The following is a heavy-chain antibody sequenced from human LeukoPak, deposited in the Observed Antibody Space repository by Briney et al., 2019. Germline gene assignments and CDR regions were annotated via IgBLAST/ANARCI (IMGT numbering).Heavy chain of an antibody. V-gene: IGHV1-8*01. CDR3: ARGLWGDYAFDI. CDR1: GYTFTSYD. Sequence: EASVKVSCKASGYTFTSYDINWVRQATGQGLEWMGWMNPNSGNTGNAQKFQGRVTMTRNTSISTAYMELSSLRSEDTAVYYCARGLWGDYAFDIWGQGTMVTVSS. CDR2: MNPNSGNT. D-gene: IGHD2-21*01. J-gene: IGHJ3*02.